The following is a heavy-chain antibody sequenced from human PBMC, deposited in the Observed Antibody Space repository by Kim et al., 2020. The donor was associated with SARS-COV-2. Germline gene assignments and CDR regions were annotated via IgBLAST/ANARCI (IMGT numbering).Heavy chain of an antibody. CDR2: IKSKTDGGTT. CDR3: TTDRGYYDFWSGYYSRRGTSQN. Sequence: GGSLRLSCAASGFTFSNAWMSWVRQAPGKGLEWVGRIKSKTDGGTTDYAAPVKGRFTISRDDSKNTLYLQMNSLKTEDTAVYYCTTDRGYYDFWSGYYSRRGTSQNWGQGTLVTVSS. V-gene: IGHV3-15*01. J-gene: IGHJ4*02. D-gene: IGHD3-3*01. CDR1: GFTFSNAW.